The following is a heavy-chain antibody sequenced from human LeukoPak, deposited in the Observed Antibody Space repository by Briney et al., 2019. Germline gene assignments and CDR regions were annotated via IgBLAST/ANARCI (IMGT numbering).Heavy chain of an antibody. V-gene: IGHV3-23*01. Sequence: GGSLRLSCTVSGFTFSSYAMNWVRQAPGKGLEWVSAISGRGGSTYYADSVKGRFTISRDNSKNTLYLQMNSLRAEDTAVYYCAKFQAAMAAEWAVAGTHFDYWGQGTLVTVSS. CDR3: AKFQAAMAAEWAVAGTHFDY. CDR1: GFTFSSYA. J-gene: IGHJ4*02. D-gene: IGHD6-19*01. CDR2: ISGRGGST.